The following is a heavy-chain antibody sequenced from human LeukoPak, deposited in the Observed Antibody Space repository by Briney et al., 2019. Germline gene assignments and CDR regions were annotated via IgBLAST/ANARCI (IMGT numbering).Heavy chain of an antibody. Sequence: GSLRLSCAASGFTLSGYWMSWVRQAPGKALEWVSAITSGGGTTYYAGSVKGRFTISRDNSKNTLYLQMNSLRAEDTAVYYCARDPPRAAWVFDYWGQGTLVSVSS. D-gene: IGHD6-25*01. V-gene: IGHV3-23*01. CDR3: ARDPPRAAWVFDY. J-gene: IGHJ4*02. CDR2: ITSGGGTT. CDR1: GFTLSGYW.